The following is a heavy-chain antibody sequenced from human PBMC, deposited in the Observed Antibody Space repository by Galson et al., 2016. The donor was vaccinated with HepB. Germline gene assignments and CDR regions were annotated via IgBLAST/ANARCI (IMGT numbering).Heavy chain of an antibody. J-gene: IGHJ2*01. CDR1: GFTFSSYA. CDR3: VREGGYCYGDSCRYFDL. CDR2: ISSSGGST. D-gene: IGHD2-15*01. Sequence: SLRLSCAASGFTFSSYAMSWVRQDPGKGLEWVSTISSSGGSTYFADSVKGRFTISRDNSKNTLYLQMNSLRVEDTAVYYCVREGGYCYGDSCRYFDLWGRGTVVTVSS. V-gene: IGHV3-23*01.